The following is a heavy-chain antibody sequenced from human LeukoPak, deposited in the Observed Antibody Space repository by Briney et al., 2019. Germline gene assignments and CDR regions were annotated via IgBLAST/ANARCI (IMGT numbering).Heavy chain of an antibody. J-gene: IGHJ4*02. CDR1: GFTFSSYA. Sequence: GGSLRLSCAASGFTFSSYAMHWVRQAPGKGLEWVAVISYDGSNKYYADSVKGRFTISRDNSKNTLYLQMNSLRAEDTAVYYCARVRMRLIAAAAGYTDYWGQGTLVTVSS. CDR3: ARVRMRLIAAAAGYTDY. D-gene: IGHD6-13*01. V-gene: IGHV3-30*04. CDR2: ISYDGSNK.